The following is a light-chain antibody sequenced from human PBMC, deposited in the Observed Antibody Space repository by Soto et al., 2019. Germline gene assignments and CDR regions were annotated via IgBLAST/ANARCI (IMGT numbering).Light chain of an antibody. J-gene: IGKJ4*01. CDR2: KAS. CDR1: QSISSW. V-gene: IGKV1-5*03. Sequence: DIQMTQSPSTLSASVGDRVTITCRASQSISSWLAWYQQKPGKAPKLLIYKASRLKSGVPSRFSGSGSKTEFTLIISSLQPEEFAKYSCKQYNSYSTFGGGTKVEIK. CDR3: KQYNSYST.